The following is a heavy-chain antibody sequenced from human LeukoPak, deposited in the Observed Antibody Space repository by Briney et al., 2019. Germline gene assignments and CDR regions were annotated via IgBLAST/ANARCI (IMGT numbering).Heavy chain of an antibody. CDR1: GFTFSNAW. CDR2: ISSSGSTI. D-gene: IGHD1-20*01. CDR3: ARDAGITGTSRFDY. Sequence: PGGSLRLSCAASGFTFSNAWMSWVRQAPGKGLEWVSYISSSGSTIYYADSVKGRFTISRDNAKNSLYLQMNSLRAEDTAVYYCARDAGITGTSRFDYWGQGTLVTVSS. J-gene: IGHJ4*02. V-gene: IGHV3-48*03.